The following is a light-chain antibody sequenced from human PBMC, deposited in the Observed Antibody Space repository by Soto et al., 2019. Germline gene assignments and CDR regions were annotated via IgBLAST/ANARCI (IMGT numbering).Light chain of an antibody. CDR2: EVS. Sequence: QSPLTQPDSAAGSPVQSITVSCTGTSSDVGGYNYVSWYQQHPGKAPKLMIYEVSNRPSGVSNRFSGSKSGNTASLTISGLQAEDEADYYCSSYTSSSTFPRGFGTGTKVTVL. CDR3: SSYTSSSTFPRG. J-gene: IGLJ1*01. CDR1: SSDVGGYNY. V-gene: IGLV2-14*01.